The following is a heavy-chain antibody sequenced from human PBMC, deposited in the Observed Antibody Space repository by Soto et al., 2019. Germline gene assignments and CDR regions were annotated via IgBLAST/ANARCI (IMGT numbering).Heavy chain of an antibody. J-gene: IGHJ5*02. CDR1: GFTFSNYA. CDR3: SKTALQGAVAGPNWFDP. V-gene: IGHV3-23*01. CDR2: ISGSGGST. Sequence: EVQLLESGGGLVEPGGSLRLSCAASGFTFSNYAMNWVRQAPGKGLEWVSAISGSGGSTYYADSVKGRFTISRDNSKNTRYVQMNSLRAEDTAVDYCSKTALQGAVAGPNWFDPWGQGTLVTVSS. D-gene: IGHD6-19*01.